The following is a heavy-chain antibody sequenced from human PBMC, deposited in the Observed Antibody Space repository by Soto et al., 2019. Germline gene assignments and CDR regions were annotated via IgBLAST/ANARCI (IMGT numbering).Heavy chain of an antibody. V-gene: IGHV1-18*01. D-gene: IGHD3-10*01. CDR2: ISASNGDT. CDR3: ARMLRGSSFDFYHYIDV. CDR1: GYTFTSHG. Sequence: QVQLVQSGPEVKKPGASVKVSCKASGYTFTSHGVSWVRQAPGQGLEWMGWISASNGDTNYEQKLQGRVTVTTDTSTSTAYMELRSLRPEDTAVYYCARMLRGSSFDFYHYIDVWGKGTTVTVSS. J-gene: IGHJ6*03.